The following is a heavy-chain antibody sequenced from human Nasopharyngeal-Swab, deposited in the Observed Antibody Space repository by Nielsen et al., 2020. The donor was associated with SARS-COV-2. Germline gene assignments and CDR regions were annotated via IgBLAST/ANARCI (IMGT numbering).Heavy chain of an antibody. V-gene: IGHV3-30*18. CDR3: AKDHTAVAGTYEGSPNYFDY. J-gene: IGHJ4*02. CDR2: ISYDGSNK. CDR1: GFTFSIYG. D-gene: IGHD6-19*01. Sequence: GGSLRLSCAASGFTFSIYGMHWVRQAPGKGLEWVAVISYDGSNKYYADSVKGRFTISRDNSKNTLYLQMNSLRAEDTAVYYCAKDHTAVAGTYEGSPNYFDYWGQGTLVTVSS.